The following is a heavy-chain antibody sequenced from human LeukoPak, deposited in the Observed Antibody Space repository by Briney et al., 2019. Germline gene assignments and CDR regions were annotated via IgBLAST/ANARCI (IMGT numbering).Heavy chain of an antibody. CDR3: ARTRSYRYPDAFDI. CDR2: IYTSGST. D-gene: IGHD3-16*02. CDR1: GGSISSYY. J-gene: IGHJ3*02. Sequence: SETLSLTCTVSGGSISSYYWSWIRQPAGKGLEWIGRIYTSGSTNYNPSLKSRVTMSVDTSKNQSSLKLSSVTAADTAVYYCARTRSYRYPDAFDIWGQGTMVTVSS. V-gene: IGHV4-4*07.